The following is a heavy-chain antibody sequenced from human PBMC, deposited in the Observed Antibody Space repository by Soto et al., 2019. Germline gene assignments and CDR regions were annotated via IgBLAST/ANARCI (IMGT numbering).Heavy chain of an antibody. CDR1: GFTFSSYA. Sequence: PGGSLRLSCAASGFTFSSYAMSWVRQAPGGGLEWVSAISGSGGSTYYADSVKGRFTISRDNSKNTLYLQMNSLRAEDTAVYCCDRDAFWSGYLPGMDVWGQVTTVTVSS. CDR3: DRDAFWSGYLPGMDV. CDR2: ISGSGGST. D-gene: IGHD3-3*01. V-gene: IGHV3-23*01. J-gene: IGHJ6*02.